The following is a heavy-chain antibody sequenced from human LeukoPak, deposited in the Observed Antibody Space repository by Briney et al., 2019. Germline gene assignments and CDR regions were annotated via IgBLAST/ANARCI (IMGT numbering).Heavy chain of an antibody. CDR2: TYYRSKWYN. Sequence: SQTLSLTCAISGDSVSSSSAAWNWIRQSPSRGLEWLGRTYYRSKWYNDYAVSVKSRITINPDTSNNQFSLQLNSVTPEYTAVYYCARDDVREGATLDYWGQGTLVTVSS. D-gene: IGHD1-26*01. V-gene: IGHV6-1*01. CDR3: ARDDVREGATLDY. J-gene: IGHJ4*02. CDR1: GDSVSSSSAA.